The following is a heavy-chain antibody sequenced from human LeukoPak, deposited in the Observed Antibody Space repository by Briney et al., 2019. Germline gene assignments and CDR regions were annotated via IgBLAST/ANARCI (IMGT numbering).Heavy chain of an antibody. V-gene: IGHV3-48*04. CDR3: ARVPNGDLDY. Sequence: GGSLRLSCAASGFTFSGYSMNWVRQAVGKGLEWVSYISASSSSIYYADSVKGRFTISRDNAKNSLYLQINSLRAEDTAVYYCARVPNGDLDYWGQGTLVTVSS. CDR2: ISASSSSI. J-gene: IGHJ4*02. CDR1: GFTFSGYS. D-gene: IGHD4-17*01.